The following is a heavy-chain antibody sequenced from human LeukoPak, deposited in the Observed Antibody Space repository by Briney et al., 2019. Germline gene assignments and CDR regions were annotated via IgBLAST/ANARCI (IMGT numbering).Heavy chain of an antibody. CDR3: ARASGSGSYPFDI. CDR1: GFTFSNYG. Sequence: PGGSLRLSCAASGFTFSNYGMSWVRQAPGKGLEWVSYIGSGGTTYYADSVKGRFTISRDNARNSLYLQMNSLRDEDTAIYYCARASGSGSYPFDIWGQGTMVTVSS. J-gene: IGHJ3*02. CDR2: IGSGGTT. D-gene: IGHD3-10*01. V-gene: IGHV3-48*02.